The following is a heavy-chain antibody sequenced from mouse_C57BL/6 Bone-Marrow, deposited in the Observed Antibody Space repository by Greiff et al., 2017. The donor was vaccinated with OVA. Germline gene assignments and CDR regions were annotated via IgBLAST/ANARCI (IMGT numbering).Heavy chain of an antibody. CDR3: AFYYSSSYRYFDV. J-gene: IGHJ1*03. CDR1: GYSFTDYN. D-gene: IGHD1-1*01. Sequence: EVQLVESGPELVKPGASVKISCKASGYSFTDYNMNWVKQSNGKSLEWIGVINPNYGTTSYNQKFKGKATLTVDQSSSTAYMQLNSLTSEDSAVYYCAFYYSSSYRYFDVWGTGTTVTVSS. V-gene: IGHV1-39*01. CDR2: INPNYGTT.